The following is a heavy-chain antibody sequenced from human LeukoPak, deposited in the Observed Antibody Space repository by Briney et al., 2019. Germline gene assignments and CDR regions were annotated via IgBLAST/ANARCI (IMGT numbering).Heavy chain of an antibody. CDR3: ARRGYYSGVFDI. CDR1: GYSIITSDYY. J-gene: IGHJ3*02. D-gene: IGHD2-15*01. Sequence: PSETLSLTCTVSGYSIITSDYYWSWIRQPPGKGLEWLGSMYYSGSTYYSPALRSRVTIITNTSNTQFFLKLSTVAAADTANYYVARRGYYSGVFDIWGEGTMATVSS. CDR2: MYYSGST. V-gene: IGHV4-39*01.